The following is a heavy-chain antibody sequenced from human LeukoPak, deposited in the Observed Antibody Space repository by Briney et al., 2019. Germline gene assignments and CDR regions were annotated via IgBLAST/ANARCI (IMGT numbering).Heavy chain of an antibody. CDR3: ARWDLGYCSGGSCYHEHSPLDY. D-gene: IGHD2-15*01. V-gene: IGHV1-69*01. Sequence: SVKVSCKASGGTFSSYAISWVRQAPGQGLEWMGGIIPIFGTANYAQKFQGRVTITADESTSTAYMELSSLRSEDTAVYYCARWDLGYCSGGSCYHEHSPLDYWGQGTLVTVSS. CDR2: IIPIFGTA. J-gene: IGHJ4*02. CDR1: GGTFSSYA.